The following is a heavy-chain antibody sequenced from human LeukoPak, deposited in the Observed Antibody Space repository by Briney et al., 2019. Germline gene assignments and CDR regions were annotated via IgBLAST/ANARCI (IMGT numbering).Heavy chain of an antibody. CDR3: AKDSSLMGYGDYDDYFDY. CDR1: GFTFSNCA. D-gene: IGHD4-17*01. Sequence: GGSLRLSCVASGFTFSNCAMHWVRQAPGKGLEWVAVSSYDGREEYYADSVKGRFSISRDSSKNTLYLQMNSLRAEDTAVYYCAKDSSLMGYGDYDDYFDYWGQGTLVTVSS. V-gene: IGHV3-30*18. CDR2: SSYDGREE. J-gene: IGHJ4*02.